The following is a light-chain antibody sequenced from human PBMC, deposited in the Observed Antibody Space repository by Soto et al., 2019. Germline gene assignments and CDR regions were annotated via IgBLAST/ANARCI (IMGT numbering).Light chain of an antibody. J-gene: IGLJ2*01. CDR3: SSYTSSTTLVV. CDR1: SSDVGAYNY. Sequence: QSVLTQPASVSGSPGQSITISCTGTSSDVGAYNYVSWYQQHPGKAPKLMIYDVSNWPSGVSNRFSGSKSGNTASLTISGLQAEDETDYYCSSYTSSTTLVVFGGGTKLTV. CDR2: DVS. V-gene: IGLV2-14*01.